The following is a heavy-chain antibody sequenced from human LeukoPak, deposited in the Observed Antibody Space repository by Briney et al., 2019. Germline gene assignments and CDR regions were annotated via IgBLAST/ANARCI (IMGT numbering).Heavy chain of an antibody. CDR1: GYTFTGYY. J-gene: IGHJ4*02. D-gene: IGHD2-15*01. CDR3: ARDFGSLVVAATPYNY. V-gene: IGHV1-18*04. CDR2: MNPNSGNT. Sequence: ASVKVSCKASGYTFTGYYMHWVRQAPGQGLEWMGWMNPNSGNTGYAQKLQGRVTMTTDTSTSTAYMELRSLRSDDTAVYHCARDFGSLVVAATPYNYWGQGTLVTVSS.